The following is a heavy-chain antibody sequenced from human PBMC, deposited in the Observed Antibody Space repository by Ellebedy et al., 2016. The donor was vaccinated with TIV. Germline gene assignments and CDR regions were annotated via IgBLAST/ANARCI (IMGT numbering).Heavy chain of an antibody. D-gene: IGHD3-22*01. V-gene: IGHV3-23*01. CDR1: GFTFSSYA. Sequence: GESLKISCAVSGFTFSSYAMSWVRQAPGKGLEWVSAISGSGGSTYYADSVKGRFTISRDNSKNTLYLQMNSLRAEDTAVYYCAKDDYYHSSGPFDYWGQGTLVTVSS. CDR3: AKDDYYHSSGPFDY. CDR2: ISGSGGST. J-gene: IGHJ4*02.